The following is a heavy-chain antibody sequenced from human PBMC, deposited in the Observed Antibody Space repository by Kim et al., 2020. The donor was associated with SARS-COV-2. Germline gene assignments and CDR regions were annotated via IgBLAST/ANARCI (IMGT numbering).Heavy chain of an antibody. Sequence: GGSLRLSCAASGFTFSSYDMHWVRQATGKGLEWVSAIGTAGDTYYPGSVKGRFTISRENAKNSLYLQMNSLRAGDTAVYYCARGGAGSYGYVWLDYWGQGTLVTVSS. CDR1: GFTFSSYD. D-gene: IGHD5-18*01. J-gene: IGHJ4*02. V-gene: IGHV3-13*01. CDR3: ARGGAGSYGYVWLDY. CDR2: IGTAGDT.